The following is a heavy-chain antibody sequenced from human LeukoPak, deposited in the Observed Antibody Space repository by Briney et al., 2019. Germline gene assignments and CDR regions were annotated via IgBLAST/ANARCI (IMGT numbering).Heavy chain of an antibody. CDR3: ATFDWYFDL. CDR1: GFTFSSYE. J-gene: IGHJ2*01. V-gene: IGHV3-48*03. CDR2: ISSDNTI. Sequence: PGGSLRLSCAASGFTFSSYEMNWVRRAPGKGLEWVSYISSDNTIYYADSVKGRFTISRDNAENSLYLQMNSLRAEDTAVYYCATFDWYFDLWGRGTLVTVSS.